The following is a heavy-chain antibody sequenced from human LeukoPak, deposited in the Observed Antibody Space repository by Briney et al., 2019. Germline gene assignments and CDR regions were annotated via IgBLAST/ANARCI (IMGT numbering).Heavy chain of an antibody. CDR1: GGPLSGYH. J-gene: IGHJ6*02. D-gene: IGHD4-17*01. Sequence: SETLSLTCAVHGGPLSGYHWTWIRRSPGKGLEWIGEINHIGSTDYNPSLESRLTISLDTSKNQFSLNMSSMTAADTAVYYCARGRRARYRGYGEYYHAMDVWGQGTTVTVSS. V-gene: IGHV4-34*01. CDR2: INHIGST. CDR3: ARGRRARYRGYGEYYHAMDV.